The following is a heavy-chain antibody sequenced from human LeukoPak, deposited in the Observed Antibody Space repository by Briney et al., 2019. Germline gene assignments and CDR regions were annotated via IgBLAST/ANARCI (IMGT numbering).Heavy chain of an antibody. V-gene: IGHV4-34*01. D-gene: IGHD2-15*01. CDR1: GVSVSGYY. J-gene: IGHJ4*02. Sequence: SETLSLTCAVYGVSVSGYYWSWIRQPPGKGVEWIGVINHSGSTNYNPSLKSRVTISVDTSKKQFSLKLSSVTAADTAVYYCARGVCSGGGCYGLFNYWGQGTLVTVSS. CDR3: ARGVCSGGGCYGLFNY. CDR2: INHSGST.